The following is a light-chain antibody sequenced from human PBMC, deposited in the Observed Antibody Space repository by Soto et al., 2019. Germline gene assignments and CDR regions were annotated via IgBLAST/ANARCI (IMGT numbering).Light chain of an antibody. V-gene: IGKV1-39*01. CDR2: GVS. J-gene: IGKJ4*01. CDR3: QQSYSTPRLT. Sequence: DIQMTQSPPSLSAYVGDRVNITCRASQTISTYLHWYQKKQGKVPNLLIYGVSTLQSGAPSRFGGSGSGTDFILTISNLQPEDSATYYSQQSYSTPRLTFGGGTRVEIK. CDR1: QTISTY.